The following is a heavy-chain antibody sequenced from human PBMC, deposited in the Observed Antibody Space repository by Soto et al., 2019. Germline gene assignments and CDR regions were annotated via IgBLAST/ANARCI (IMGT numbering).Heavy chain of an antibody. D-gene: IGHD2-21*01. Sequence: SETLSLTCTVSGGSISSGGYYWSWIRQHPGKGLEWIGYIYYSGSTYYNPSLKSRVTISVDTSKNQFSLKLSSVTAADTAVYYWAARTTAGIYSSDNYYYYMDVWGKGTTVTVSS. V-gene: IGHV4-31*03. CDR2: IYYSGST. CDR3: AARTTAGIYSSDNYYYYMDV. CDR1: GGSISSGGYY. J-gene: IGHJ6*03.